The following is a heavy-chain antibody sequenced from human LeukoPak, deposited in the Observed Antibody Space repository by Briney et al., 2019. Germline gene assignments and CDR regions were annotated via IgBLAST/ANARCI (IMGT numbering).Heavy chain of an antibody. J-gene: IGHJ4*02. CDR3: AKAPEVYAPFDY. D-gene: IGHD2-8*01. V-gene: IGHV3-66*01. CDR2: IYSGGST. Sequence: HPGGSLRLSCAASGFTVSSNYMSWVRQAPGKGLEWVSVIYSGGSTYYADSVKGRFTISRDNSKNTLYLQMNSLRAEDTAVYYCAKAPEVYAPFDYWGQGTLVTVSS. CDR1: GFTVSSNY.